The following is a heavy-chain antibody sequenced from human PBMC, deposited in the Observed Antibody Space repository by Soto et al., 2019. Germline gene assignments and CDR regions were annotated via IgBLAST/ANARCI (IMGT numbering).Heavy chain of an antibody. CDR1: GGTFSSYA. CDR3: ASVGGTRYYDSSGYPTGV. CDR2: IIPIFGTA. D-gene: IGHD3-22*01. J-gene: IGHJ6*02. V-gene: IGHV1-69*13. Sequence: VASVKVSCKASGGTFSSYAISWVRQAPGQGLEWMGGIIPIFGTANYAQKFQGRVTITADESTSTAYMELSSLRSEDTAVYYCASVGGTRYYDSSGYPTGVRGQGTTVTVSS.